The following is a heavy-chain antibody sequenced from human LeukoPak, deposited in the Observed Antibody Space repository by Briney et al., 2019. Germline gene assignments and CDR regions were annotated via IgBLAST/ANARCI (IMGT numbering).Heavy chain of an antibody. CDR3: AKGYCSSTSCHLYYYYGMDV. J-gene: IGHJ6*02. D-gene: IGHD2-2*01. V-gene: IGHV3-23*01. CDR2: ISGSGDST. CDR1: GFTFSSYA. Sequence: GGSLRLSCAASGFTFSSYAMSWVRQAPGKGLEWVSAISGSGDSTYYADSVKGRFTISRDNSKNTLYLQMNSLRPGDTAVYYCAKGYCSSTSCHLYYYYGMDVRGQGTTVTVSS.